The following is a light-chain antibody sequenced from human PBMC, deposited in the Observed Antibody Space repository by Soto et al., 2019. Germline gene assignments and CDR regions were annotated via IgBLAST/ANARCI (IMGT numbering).Light chain of an antibody. J-gene: IGLJ2*01. CDR3: LLSVGTGVCV. Sequence: QAVVTQEASLSVSPGGTVTLTCGLNSGSVSTSHYPSWYQQTPGQPPRTLILNIEGRPSGVPERFSGTIIGRRAALTITGAQSEDESDYYCLLSVGTGVCVFGGGTKLTVL. V-gene: IGLV8-61*01. CDR1: SGSVSTSHY. CDR2: NIE.